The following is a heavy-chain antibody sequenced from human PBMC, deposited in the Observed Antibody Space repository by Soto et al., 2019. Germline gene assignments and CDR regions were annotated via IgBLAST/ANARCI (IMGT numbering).Heavy chain of an antibody. V-gene: IGHV4-39*01. J-gene: IGHJ3*02. CDR3: ARLPYLVVYSSSWYGAFDI. CDR1: GGSISSSSYY. Sequence: PSETLSLTCTVSGGSISSSSYYWGWIRQPPGKGLEWIGSIYYSGSTYYNPSLKSRVTISVDTSKNQFSLKLSSVTAADTAVYYCARLPYLVVYSSSWYGAFDIWGQGTMVTVS. D-gene: IGHD6-13*01. CDR2: IYYSGST.